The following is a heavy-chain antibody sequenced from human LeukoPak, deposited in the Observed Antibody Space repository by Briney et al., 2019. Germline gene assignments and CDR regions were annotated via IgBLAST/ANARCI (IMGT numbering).Heavy chain of an antibody. Sequence: GASVKVPCKATGYTFTGYYIHWVRQAPGQGLERMGWINPNTGGTEYAQKFQNRVTMTRDTSINTAYLELSRLKSDDTAIYYCAREGDSALDTNWFDPWGQGTLVTVSS. CDR1: GYTFTGYY. CDR3: AREGDSALDTNWFDP. CDR2: INPNTGGT. D-gene: IGHD5-18*01. J-gene: IGHJ5*02. V-gene: IGHV1-2*02.